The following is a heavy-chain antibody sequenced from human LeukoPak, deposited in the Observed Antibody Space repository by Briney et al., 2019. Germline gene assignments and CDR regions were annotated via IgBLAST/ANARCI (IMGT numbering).Heavy chain of an antibody. CDR1: GYTFTGYY. Sequence: ASVNVSCKASGYTFTGYYMHWVRQAPGQGLDGMGWINPNNGGTNYTQKVQGRVTMTKDTSISTAYMELRRMRYDDTAVYYCARDYRLLWFGDAQDYYYYYMDVWGKGTTVTVSS. CDR2: INPNNGGT. V-gene: IGHV1-2*02. CDR3: ARDYRLLWFGDAQDYYYYYMDV. J-gene: IGHJ6*03. D-gene: IGHD3-10*01.